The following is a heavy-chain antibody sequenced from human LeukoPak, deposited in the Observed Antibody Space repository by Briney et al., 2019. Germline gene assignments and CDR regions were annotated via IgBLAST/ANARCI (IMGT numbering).Heavy chain of an antibody. CDR3: ARVLRYFDWSFDY. Sequence: GASVKVSCKASGNSFTGYYIHWVRQAPGQGLEWMGGIIPIFGTANYAQKFQGRVTITADESTSTAYMELSSLRSEDTAVYYCARVLRYFDWSFDYWGQGTLVTVSS. D-gene: IGHD3-9*01. V-gene: IGHV1-69*13. J-gene: IGHJ4*02. CDR1: GNSFTGYY. CDR2: IIPIFGTA.